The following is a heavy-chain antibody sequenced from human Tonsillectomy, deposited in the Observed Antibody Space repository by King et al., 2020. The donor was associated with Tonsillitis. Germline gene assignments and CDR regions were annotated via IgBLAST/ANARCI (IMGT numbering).Heavy chain of an antibody. V-gene: IGHV1-2*02. CDR1: GYTFTDYY. Sequence: QLVQSGAEVKNPGASVKVSCRASGYTFTDYYIHWVRQAPGQGLEWMGWINPNSGGTNYAQIFQGRVTMTRDTSISTAYMDLSRLRSDDTAVYYCVRDRLRIPTTVVVNPFDYWGQGTLVTVSS. D-gene: IGHD3-22*01. J-gene: IGHJ4*02. CDR2: INPNSGGT. CDR3: VRDRLRIPTTVVVNPFDY.